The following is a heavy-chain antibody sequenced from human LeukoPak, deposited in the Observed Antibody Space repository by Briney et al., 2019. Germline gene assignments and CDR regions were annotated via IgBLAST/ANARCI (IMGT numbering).Heavy chain of an antibody. D-gene: IGHD4-11*01. CDR1: GFTFSSYS. V-gene: IGHV3-21*01. CDR2: ISSSSSYI. CDR3: ARMGAHDYQIGAFDI. Sequence: PGGSLRLSCAASGFTFSSYSMNWVRQAPGKGLEWVSSISSSSSYIYYADSVKGRFTISRDNAKNSLYLQMNSLRAEDTAVYYCARMGAHDYQIGAFDIWGQGTMVTVSS. J-gene: IGHJ3*02.